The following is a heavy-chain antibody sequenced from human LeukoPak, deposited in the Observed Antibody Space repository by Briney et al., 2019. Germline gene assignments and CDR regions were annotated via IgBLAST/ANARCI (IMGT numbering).Heavy chain of an antibody. CDR2: ISSSSSYT. CDR1: GFSFRDYY. CDR3: ARVAAGFYNWFDP. D-gene: IGHD6-13*01. V-gene: IGHV3-11*05. Sequence: KPGGSLRLSCATSGFSFRDYYMNWIRQAPGKGLEWVSYISSSSSYTNYADSVKGRFTISRDNAKNSLYLQMTSLRAEDTAVYYCARVAAGFYNWFDPWGQGTLVTVSS. J-gene: IGHJ5*02.